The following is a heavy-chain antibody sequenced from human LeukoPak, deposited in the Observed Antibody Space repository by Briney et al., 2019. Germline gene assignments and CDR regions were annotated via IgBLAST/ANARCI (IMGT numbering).Heavy chain of an antibody. D-gene: IGHD3-10*01. J-gene: IGHJ4*02. V-gene: IGHV3-30*14. CDR1: GFTFSDYN. CDR2: MSPDGNKK. CDR3: ASLNDGEFHFDY. Sequence: GGSLRLSCAASGFTFSDYNMHWVRQAPGKGLDWVALMSPDGNKKYYADSVKGRFTISRDNSKNTLYLQMNSLRAEDTAVYYCASLNDGEFHFDYWGQGTLVTVSS.